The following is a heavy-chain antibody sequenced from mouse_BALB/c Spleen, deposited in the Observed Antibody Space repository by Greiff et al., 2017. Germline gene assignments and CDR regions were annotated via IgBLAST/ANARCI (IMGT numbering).Heavy chain of an antibody. D-gene: IGHD2-14*01. CDR1: GFTFTDYY. V-gene: IGHV7-3*02. J-gene: IGHJ3*01. CDR3: ASAYNRYDWFAY. Sequence: EVKLMESGGGLVQPGGSLRLSCATSGFTFTDYYMSWVRQPPGKALEWLGFIRNKANGYTTEYSASVKGRFTISRDNSQSILYLQMNTLRAEDSATYYCASAYNRYDWFAYWGQGTLVTVSA. CDR2: IRNKANGYTT.